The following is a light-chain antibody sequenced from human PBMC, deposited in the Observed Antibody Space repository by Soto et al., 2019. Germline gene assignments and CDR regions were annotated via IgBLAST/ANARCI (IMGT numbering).Light chain of an antibody. CDR3: QQFHDWPMT. J-gene: IGKJ3*01. V-gene: IGKV3-15*01. Sequence: EIVMTQSPATLSVSPGERATLSCRASQRISSNLAWYQQKPGQAPRLLISGASTRATGIPARFSGSGSGTDFPLTISSLQSEDLAVYYCQQFHDWPMTFGPGTKVDIK. CDR1: QRISSN. CDR2: GAS.